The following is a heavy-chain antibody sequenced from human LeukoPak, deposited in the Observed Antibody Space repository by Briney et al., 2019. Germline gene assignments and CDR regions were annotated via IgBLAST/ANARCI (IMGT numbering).Heavy chain of an antibody. V-gene: IGHV3-11*04. Sequence: GGSLRLSCAASGFTFSDYYMSWIRQAQGKGLEWVSYISSSGSTIYYADSVKGRFTISRDNAKNSLYLQMNSLRAEDTAVYYCARDGWSTYYDILTGYFDYWGQGTLVTVSS. D-gene: IGHD3-9*01. J-gene: IGHJ4*02. CDR2: ISSSGSTI. CDR1: GFTFSDYY. CDR3: ARDGWSTYYDILTGYFDY.